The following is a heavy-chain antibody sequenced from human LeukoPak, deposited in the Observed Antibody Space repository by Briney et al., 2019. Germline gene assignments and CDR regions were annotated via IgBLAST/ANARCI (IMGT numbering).Heavy chain of an antibody. CDR3: ASTVRSSSPFDY. V-gene: IGHV5-51*01. Sequence: GESLKISCKASGYIFTTFWIGWVRQMPGKGLEWMGIIYPGDSDTRYSPSFQGQVTISADKSISTAYLHWSSLKASDTAMYYCASTVRSSSPFDYWGQGTLVTVSS. CDR1: GYIFTTFW. D-gene: IGHD6-6*01. J-gene: IGHJ4*02. CDR2: IYPGDSDT.